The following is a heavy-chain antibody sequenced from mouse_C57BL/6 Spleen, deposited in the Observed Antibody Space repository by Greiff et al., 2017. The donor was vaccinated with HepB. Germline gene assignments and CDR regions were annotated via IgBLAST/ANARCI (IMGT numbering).Heavy chain of an antibody. CDR2: INPNYGTT. CDR3: AIYYDYDVNYAMDY. D-gene: IGHD2-4*01. CDR1: GYSFTDYN. V-gene: IGHV1-39*01. Sequence: VQLQQSGPELVKPGASVKISCKASGYSFTDYNMNWVKQSNGKSLEWIGVINPNYGTTSYNQKFKGKATLTVDQSSSPAYMQLNSLTSEDSAVYYWAIYYDYDVNYAMDYWGQGTSVTVSS. J-gene: IGHJ4*01.